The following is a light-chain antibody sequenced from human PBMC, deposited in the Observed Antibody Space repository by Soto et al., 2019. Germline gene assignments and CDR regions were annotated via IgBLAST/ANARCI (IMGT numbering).Light chain of an antibody. CDR1: SSNIGAGYD. J-gene: IGLJ3*02. Sequence: QSVLTQPPSVSGAPGQRVTISCTGSSSNIGAGYDVHWYQQLPGTAPKLLIYGNSNRPSGVPDRFSGSKSGTSASLAITGLQAEDDADYYCQSYDISLSGPWVFGGGTKLTVL. V-gene: IGLV1-40*01. CDR2: GNS. CDR3: QSYDISLSGPWV.